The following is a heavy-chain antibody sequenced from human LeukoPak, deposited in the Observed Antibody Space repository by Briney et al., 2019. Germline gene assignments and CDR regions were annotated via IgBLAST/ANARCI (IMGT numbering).Heavy chain of an antibody. J-gene: IGHJ6*02. V-gene: IGHV3-30*02. D-gene: IGHD3-9*01. Sequence: PGGALRLFCAASGFTFSSYGMHWGRPAPGQGLEGVAFLRYDGSNKYYADSVKGRFTISRDNSKNTLYLQMNSLRAEDTAVYYCAKEGLRYFDWYYYYGMDVWGQGTTVTVSS. CDR2: LRYDGSNK. CDR1: GFTFSSYG. CDR3: AKEGLRYFDWYYYYGMDV.